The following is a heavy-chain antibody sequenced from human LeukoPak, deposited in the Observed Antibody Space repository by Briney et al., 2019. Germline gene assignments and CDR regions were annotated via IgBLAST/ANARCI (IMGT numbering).Heavy chain of an antibody. J-gene: IGHJ4*02. CDR3: ARFSSAAMACDY. Sequence: PGGSLRLSCAASGFTFSDYYMSWIRQAPGKGLEWVSSISSSSSYIYYADSVKGRFTISRDNAKNSLYLQMNSLRAEDTAVYYCARFSSAAMACDYWGQGTLVTVSS. CDR2: ISSSSSYI. CDR1: GFTFSDYY. D-gene: IGHD5-18*01. V-gene: IGHV3-11*06.